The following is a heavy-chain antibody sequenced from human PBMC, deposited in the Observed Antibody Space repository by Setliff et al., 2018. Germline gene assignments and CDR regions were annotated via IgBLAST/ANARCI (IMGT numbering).Heavy chain of an antibody. J-gene: IGHJ6*03. CDR1: GFTFSSYE. CDR3: ARGIWLVLPYHVDCAMDV. CDR2: ISSSGSTI. V-gene: IGHV3-48*03. D-gene: IGHD3-9*01. Sequence: PGGSLRLSCAASGFTFSSYEMNWVRQAPGKGLEWVSYISSSGSTIYYADSVKGRFTISRDNSKNTLYLQMNSLRAEDTAVYYCARGIWLVLPYHVDCAMDVWGKRTTVTVS.